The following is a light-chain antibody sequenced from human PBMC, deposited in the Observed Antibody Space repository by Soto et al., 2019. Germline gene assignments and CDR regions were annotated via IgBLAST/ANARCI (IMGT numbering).Light chain of an antibody. V-gene: IGKV3-20*01. J-gene: IGKJ1*01. Sequence: EVVLTQSPGTLSLSPGERATLSCRVSQSVGGTYLAWYQQKPGQAPRLLMYDASNRATGIPDRFSGSRSGTDFTLTISRLEPDDFAVYFCQEYGTSRTFGQGTKVEIK. CDR2: DAS. CDR1: QSVGGTY. CDR3: QEYGTSRT.